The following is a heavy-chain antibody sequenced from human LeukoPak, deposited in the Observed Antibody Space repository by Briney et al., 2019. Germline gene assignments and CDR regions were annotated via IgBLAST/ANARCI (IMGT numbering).Heavy chain of an antibody. D-gene: IGHD1-26*01. V-gene: IGHV3-15*01. CDR3: TTDHPSSIVGADVY. Sequence: GGSLRLSCAASGFILSNAWMSWVRQAPGKGLEWVGRIKSKTDGGTTDYAAPVKGRFTISRDDSKNTLYLQMNSLKTEDTAVYYCTTDHPSSIVGADVYWGQGTLVTVSS. J-gene: IGHJ4*02. CDR2: IKSKTDGGTT. CDR1: GFILSNAW.